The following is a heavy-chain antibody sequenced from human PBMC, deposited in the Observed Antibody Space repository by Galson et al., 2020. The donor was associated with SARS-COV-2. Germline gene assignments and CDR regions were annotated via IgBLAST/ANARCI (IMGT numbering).Heavy chain of an antibody. V-gene: IGHV4-4*02. CDR2: IYHRGNS. J-gene: IGHJ5*02. CDR3: ARSETLQRFHPIDL. CDR1: GDSISSNYW. Sequence: SETLSLTCAVSGDSISSNYWWNWVRQPPGKGLEWIGKIYHRGNSIHNPSLESRITISIDKSRNQFSLKLNSVTAADAAVYYCARSETLQRFHPIDLWGQGTLVTVSS.